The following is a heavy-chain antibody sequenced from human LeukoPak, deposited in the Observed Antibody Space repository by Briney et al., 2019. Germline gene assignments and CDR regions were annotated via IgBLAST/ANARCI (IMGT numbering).Heavy chain of an antibody. CDR1: GGTFSSYT. Sequence: SVKVSCKASGGTFSSYTISWVRQAPGQGLEWMGRIIPILGIADYAQKFQGRVTITADKSTSTAYMELSSLRSEDTAVYYCARDGVVRPPDCSSTSCPYNYYYYGMDVWGQGTTVTVSS. V-gene: IGHV1-69*02. CDR2: IIPILGIA. CDR3: ARDGVVRPPDCSSTSCPYNYYYYGMDV. D-gene: IGHD2-2*01. J-gene: IGHJ6*02.